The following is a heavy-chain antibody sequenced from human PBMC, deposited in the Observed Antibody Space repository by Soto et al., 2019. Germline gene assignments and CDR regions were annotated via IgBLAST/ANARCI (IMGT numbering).Heavy chain of an antibody. J-gene: IGHJ6*02. CDR3: ARSMIVGTDGYYYGMDV. Sequence: QVQLVQSGAEVKKPGSSVKVSCKASGGTFSSYAISWVRQAPGQGLEWMGGIIPIFGTANYAKKFQGRVTITADKYTNTAYMEMSSLRSEDTAVYYCARSMIVGTDGYYYGMDVWGQGTTVTVSS. CDR2: IIPIFGTA. CDR1: GGTFSSYA. D-gene: IGHD3-22*01. V-gene: IGHV1-69*06.